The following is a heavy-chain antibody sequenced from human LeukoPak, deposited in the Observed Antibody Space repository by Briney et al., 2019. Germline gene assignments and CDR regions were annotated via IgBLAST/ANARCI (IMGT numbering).Heavy chain of an antibody. D-gene: IGHD5-18*01. CDR3: ARGVITAMADSAYYYYGMDV. V-gene: IGHV1-2*04. CDR2: INXNXGGT. CDR1: GYTFTGYY. Sequence: ASVKVSCKASGYTFTGYYMHWLRQAPGQGLEWMGWINXNXGGTNYAQKFQGWVTMTRDTSISTAYMELSRLRSDDTAVYYCARGVITAMADSAYYYYGMDVWGQGTTVTVSS. J-gene: IGHJ6*02.